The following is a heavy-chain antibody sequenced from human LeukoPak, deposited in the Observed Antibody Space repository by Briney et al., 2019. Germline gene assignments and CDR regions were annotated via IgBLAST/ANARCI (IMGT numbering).Heavy chain of an antibody. Sequence: GGSLRLSCAASGFTFSSYSMSWVRQAPGKGLEWVSGISGSGGSTDHADSVKGRFTISRDNSKNTLYLQMNSLRAEDTAVYYCAKDPGYQVVYCFDYWGQGTLVTVSS. CDR3: AKDPGYQVVYCFDY. V-gene: IGHV3-23*01. J-gene: IGHJ4*02. CDR1: GFTFSSYS. D-gene: IGHD2-2*01. CDR2: ISGSGGST.